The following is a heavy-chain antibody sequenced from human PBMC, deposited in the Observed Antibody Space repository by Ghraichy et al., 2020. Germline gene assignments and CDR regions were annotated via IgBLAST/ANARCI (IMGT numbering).Heavy chain of an antibody. V-gene: IGHV3-23*01. CDR3: VKERDILGTDPRTNGLDV. D-gene: IGHD1-26*01. Sequence: GGSLRLSCAASGFTFSNYALTWVRQGPGKGLEWVSAISASHITYYADSMKARFTISRDNSKNTLYLQISGLRAEDTALYYCVKERDILGTDPRTNGLDVWGQGTTVTVSS. CDR1: GFTFSNYA. CDR2: ISASHIT. J-gene: IGHJ6*02.